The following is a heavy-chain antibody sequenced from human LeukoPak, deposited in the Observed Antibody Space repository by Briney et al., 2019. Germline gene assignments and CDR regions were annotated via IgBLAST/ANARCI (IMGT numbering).Heavy chain of an antibody. CDR1: GFTFSSYS. V-gene: IGHV3-21*01. CDR3: ARLVFGELTSYDY. J-gene: IGHJ4*02. D-gene: IGHD3-10*01. CDR2: ISSTSIYI. Sequence: GGSLRLSCAASGFTFSSYSMNWVRQAPGKGLEWVSYISSTSIYIYYADSVKGRFTISRDNAKNSLYLQMNSLRAEDTAVYYCARLVFGELTSYDYWGQGTLVTVSS.